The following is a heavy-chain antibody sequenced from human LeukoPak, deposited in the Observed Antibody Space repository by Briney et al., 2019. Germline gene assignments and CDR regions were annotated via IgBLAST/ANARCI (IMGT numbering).Heavy chain of an antibody. V-gene: IGHV3-48*04. CDR2: ISSGSSTI. J-gene: IGHJ4*02. CDR1: GFAFSSYS. Sequence: GGSLRLSCAASGFAFSSYSMNWVRQAPGKGLEWVSYISSGSSTIYYADSVKGRFTISRDNAKNSLYLQMNSLRAEDTAVYYCARPDHYGDYLNYWGQGTLVTVSS. CDR3: ARPDHYGDYLNY. D-gene: IGHD4-17*01.